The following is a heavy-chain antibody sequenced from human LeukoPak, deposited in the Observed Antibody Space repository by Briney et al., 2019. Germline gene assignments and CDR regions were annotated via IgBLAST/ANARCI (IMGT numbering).Heavy chain of an antibody. V-gene: IGHV5-51*01. Sequence: AGESLKISCKGSGYSFTSYWIGWVRQMPGKGLEWMGIIYPGDSDTRYSPSFQVQVTISADKSISTAYLQWSSLKASDTARYYCARQDLRYYYGSGSYFSYYYGMDVWGQGTTVTVSS. J-gene: IGHJ6*02. D-gene: IGHD3-10*01. CDR1: GYSFTSYW. CDR3: ARQDLRYYYGSGSYFSYYYGMDV. CDR2: IYPGDSDT.